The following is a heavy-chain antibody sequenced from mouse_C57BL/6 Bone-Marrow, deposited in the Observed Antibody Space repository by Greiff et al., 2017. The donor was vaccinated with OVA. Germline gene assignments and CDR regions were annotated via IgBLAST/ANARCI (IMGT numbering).Heavy chain of an antibody. J-gene: IGHJ4*01. V-gene: IGHV1-15*01. CDR3: TRGYSNYYDMDY. CDR2: IDPETGGT. Sequence: VQLQQSGAELVRPGASVTLSCKASGYTFTDYEMHWVKQTHVHGLEWIGAIDPETGGTAYNQKFKGKAILTADKSSSTAYMELRSLTSEDSAVYYCTRGYSNYYDMDYWGQGTSVTVSS. CDR1: GYTFTDYE. D-gene: IGHD2-5*01.